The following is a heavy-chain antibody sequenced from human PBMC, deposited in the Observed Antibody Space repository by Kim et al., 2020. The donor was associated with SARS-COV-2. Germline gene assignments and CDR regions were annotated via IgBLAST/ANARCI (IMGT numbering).Heavy chain of an antibody. D-gene: IGHD2-15*01. Sequence: KGRFTISRDNAKNSLYLQMNSLRAEDTAVYYCARARRGDIVVVVAATTDYWGQGTLVTVSS. J-gene: IGHJ4*02. V-gene: IGHV3-11*06. CDR3: ARARRGDIVVVVAATTDY.